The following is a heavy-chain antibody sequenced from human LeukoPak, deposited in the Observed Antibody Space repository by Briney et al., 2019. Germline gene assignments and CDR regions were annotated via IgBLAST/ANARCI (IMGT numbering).Heavy chain of an antibody. CDR2: ISGSGGST. Sequence: GESLRLSCAASGFTFSSYAMSWVRQAPGKGLEWVSGISGSGGSTYYADSVKGRFTISRDNSKNTLYLQMNSLRAEDTAVYYCAKARKRDYGGYVLYFDYWGQGTLVTVSS. CDR3: AKARKRDYGGYVLYFDY. J-gene: IGHJ4*02. V-gene: IGHV3-23*01. D-gene: IGHD4-17*01. CDR1: GFTFSSYA.